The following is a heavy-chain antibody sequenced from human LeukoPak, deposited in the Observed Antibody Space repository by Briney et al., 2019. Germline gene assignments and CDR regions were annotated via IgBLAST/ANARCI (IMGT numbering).Heavy chain of an antibody. V-gene: IGHV3-23*01. D-gene: IGHD3-10*01. CDR1: GFTFSSYA. Sequence: GGSLRLSCAASGFTFSSYAMSWVRQAPGKGLEWVSAISGSGGRTYYADSVKGRFTISRDNSKDTLYLQMNSLRAEDTAVYYCAKRKTSYGSGSYSVDYWGQGTLVTVSS. J-gene: IGHJ4*02. CDR3: AKRKTSYGSGSYSVDY. CDR2: ISGSGGRT.